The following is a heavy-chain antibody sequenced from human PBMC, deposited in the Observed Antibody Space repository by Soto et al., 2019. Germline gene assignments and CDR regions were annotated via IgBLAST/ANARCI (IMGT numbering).Heavy chain of an antibody. D-gene: IGHD2-2*02. Sequence: GGSLRLSCVGSGFTFSTYSINWVRQAPGKGLEWVSSISSRGDIYYADSVKGRFTISRDNAKNSVSLQMNSLRAEDTAVYYCAREYTAWPLAYGLDVWGQGTTVTVPS. CDR3: AREYTAWPLAYGLDV. V-gene: IGHV3-21*01. CDR1: GFTFSTYS. J-gene: IGHJ6*02. CDR2: ISSRGDI.